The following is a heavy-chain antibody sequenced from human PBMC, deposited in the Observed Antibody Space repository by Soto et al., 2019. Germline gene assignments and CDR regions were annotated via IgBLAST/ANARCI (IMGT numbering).Heavy chain of an antibody. V-gene: IGHV1-8*02. CDR2: MNPHTGET. Sequence: VSVKVSCKASGGTFSIYAFSWVRQAPGQGLELMGWMNPHTGETDATRRFQGRLTMTRNISINTAYLELSSLTSEDTAVYYCAKKHSGSSLAYWGQGSLVTVSS. J-gene: IGHJ4*02. D-gene: IGHD6-6*01. CDR3: AKKHSGSSLAY. CDR1: GGTFSIYA.